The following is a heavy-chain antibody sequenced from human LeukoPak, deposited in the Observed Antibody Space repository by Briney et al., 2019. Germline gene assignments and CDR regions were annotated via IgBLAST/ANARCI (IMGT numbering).Heavy chain of an antibody. D-gene: IGHD2-2*01. CDR2: INWNGGST. CDR1: GFTFDDYG. Sequence: GGSLRLSCAASGFTFDDYGMSWVRQAPGKGLEWVSGINWNGGSTGYADSVKGRFTISRDNAKNSLYLQMNSLRAEDTAVYYCARWKGYCSSTSCYYYYYYMDVWGKGTTVTVSS. CDR3: ARWKGYCSSTSCYYYYYYMDV. V-gene: IGHV3-20*04. J-gene: IGHJ6*03.